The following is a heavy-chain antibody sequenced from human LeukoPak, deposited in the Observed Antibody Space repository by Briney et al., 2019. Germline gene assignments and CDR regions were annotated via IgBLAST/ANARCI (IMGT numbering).Heavy chain of an antibody. D-gene: IGHD3-10*01. J-gene: IGHJ4*02. CDR1: GYSISSGYY. CDR3: AADYYGSGPFDY. V-gene: IGHV4-38-2*01. Sequence: SETLSLTCAVSGYSISSGYYWGWLRQPPGKRLEWIGSIYHSGSTYYNPSLKSRVTISVDTSKNQFSLKLSSVTAADTAVYYCAADYYGSGPFDYWGQGTLVTVSS. CDR2: IYHSGST.